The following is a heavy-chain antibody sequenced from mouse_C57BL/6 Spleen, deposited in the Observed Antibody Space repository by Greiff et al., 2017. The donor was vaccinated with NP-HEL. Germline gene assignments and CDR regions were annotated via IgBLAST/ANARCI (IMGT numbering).Heavy chain of an antibody. CDR3: ARARGSIAMDY. Sequence: VQLQQSGPGLVKPSQSLSLTCSVTGYSITSGYYWNWIRQFPGNKLEWMGYISYDGSNNYNPSLKNRISITRDTSKNQFFLKLNSVTTEDTATYYCARARGSIAMDYWGQGTSVTVSS. D-gene: IGHD1-1*01. V-gene: IGHV3-6*01. J-gene: IGHJ4*01. CDR2: ISYDGSN. CDR1: GYSITSGYY.